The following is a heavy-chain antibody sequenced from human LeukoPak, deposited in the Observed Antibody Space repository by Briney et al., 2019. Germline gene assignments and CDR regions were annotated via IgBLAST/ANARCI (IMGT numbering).Heavy chain of an antibody. CDR3: ARVENGGYPQGTFDY. V-gene: IGHV4-59*01. CDR1: GGSISSYY. Sequence: SETLSRTCTVSGGSISSYYWSWIRQPPGKGLEWIGYIYYSGSTNYNPSLKSRVTISVDTSKNQFSLKLSSVTAADTAVYYCARVENGGYPQGTFDYWGQGTLVTVSS. J-gene: IGHJ4*02. D-gene: IGHD5-12*01. CDR2: IYYSGST.